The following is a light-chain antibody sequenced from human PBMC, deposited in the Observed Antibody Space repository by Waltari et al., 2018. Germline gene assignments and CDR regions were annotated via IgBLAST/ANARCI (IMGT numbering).Light chain of an antibody. J-gene: IGLJ3*02. CDR2: DVS. Sequence: QSALTQPASVSGSPGQSITLSWPGTSSAVGFYNYVSWYHQPPGKTPKLIIYDVSERPSGVCYRLCGSQTDNTASQSIYGLQAADEDDYYCNSGTGSSSWVFGGGTKLTVL. V-gene: IGLV2-14*01. CDR3: NSGTGSSSWV. CDR1: SSAVGFYNY.